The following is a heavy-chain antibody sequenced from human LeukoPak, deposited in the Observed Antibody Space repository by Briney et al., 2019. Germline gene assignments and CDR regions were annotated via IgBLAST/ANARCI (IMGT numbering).Heavy chain of an antibody. CDR3: ARSIDYGGNSDSFYYYYGMDV. D-gene: IGHD4-23*01. CDR1: GGSISSYY. J-gene: IGHJ6*02. V-gene: IGHV4-34*01. Sequence: PSETLSLTCTVSGGSISSYYWSWIRQPPGKGLEWIGEINHSGSTNYNPSLKSRVTISVDMSKNQFSLKLSSVTAADTAVYYCARSIDYGGNSDSFYYYYGMDVWGQGTTVTVSS. CDR2: INHSGST.